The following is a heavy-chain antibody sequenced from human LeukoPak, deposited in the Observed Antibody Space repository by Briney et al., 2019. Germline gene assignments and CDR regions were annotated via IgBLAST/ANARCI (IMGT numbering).Heavy chain of an antibody. CDR3: AKDGTEYSSVRFDF. J-gene: IGHJ4*02. V-gene: IGHV3-11*04. D-gene: IGHD3-22*01. CDR1: GFTFSDYY. Sequence: PGGSLRLSCAASGFTFSDYYMSWIRQAPGKGLEWVSYISSGGSTIYYADSVKGRFTISRDNSKNTLYLQMNGLRAEDTAVYYCAKDGTEYSSVRFDFWGQGTLVTVSS. CDR2: ISSGGSTI.